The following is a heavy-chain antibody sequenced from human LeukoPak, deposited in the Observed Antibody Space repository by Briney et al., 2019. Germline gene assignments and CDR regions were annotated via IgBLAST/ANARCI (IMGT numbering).Heavy chain of an antibody. D-gene: IGHD3-22*01. Sequence: GGSLRLSCAASGFTFSSYGMHWVRQAPVKGLEWVAVIWYDGSNKYYADSVKGRFTISRDNSKNTLYLQMNSLRAEDTAVYYCARDRYYYDSSAYSPLVDIWGQGTMVTVSS. J-gene: IGHJ3*02. CDR1: GFTFSSYG. CDR3: ARDRYYYDSSAYSPLVDI. CDR2: IWYDGSNK. V-gene: IGHV3-33*01.